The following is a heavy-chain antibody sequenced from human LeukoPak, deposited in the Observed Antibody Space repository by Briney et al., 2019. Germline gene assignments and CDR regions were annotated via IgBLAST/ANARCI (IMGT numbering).Heavy chain of an antibody. CDR1: GGSFSGYY. V-gene: IGHV4-34*01. J-gene: IGHJ5*02. Sequence: SETLSLTCAVYGGSFSGYYWSWIRQPPGKGLEGIGEINNRGSTNYNPSLKGPVTRSVDTSKNQFSLKLSSVTAADTAVYYCARLERFNWLDPGGQGSLVTAFS. CDR2: INNRGST. D-gene: IGHD1-1*01. CDR3: ARLERFNWLDP.